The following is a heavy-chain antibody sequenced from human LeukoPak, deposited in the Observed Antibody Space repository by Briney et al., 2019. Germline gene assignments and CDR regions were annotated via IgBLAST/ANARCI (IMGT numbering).Heavy chain of an antibody. V-gene: IGHV3-11*04. Sequence: GGSLRLSCAASGFTFSDYYMSWIRQAPGKGLEWVSYISSSGSTIYYADSVKGRFTISRDNAKNSLYLQMNSLRAEDTAVYYCAGSTSLDRFDYWGQGTLVTVSS. J-gene: IGHJ4*02. CDR3: AGSTSLDRFDY. D-gene: IGHD2-2*01. CDR1: GFTFSDYY. CDR2: ISSSGSTI.